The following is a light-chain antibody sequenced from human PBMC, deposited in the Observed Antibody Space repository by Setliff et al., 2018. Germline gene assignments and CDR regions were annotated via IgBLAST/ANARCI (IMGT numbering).Light chain of an antibody. CDR1: SSDVGAYDY. CDR2: DVS. CDR3: FSYTSSSSYV. J-gene: IGLJ1*01. V-gene: IGLV2-14*03. Sequence: QSALTQPASLSGSPGQSITISCTGSSSDVGAYDYVSWYQHHPGRAPKFMIYDVSKRPSGVSNRFSGSKSGNTASLTISGLQAEDEADYYCFSYTSSSSYVFGSGTKVTVL.